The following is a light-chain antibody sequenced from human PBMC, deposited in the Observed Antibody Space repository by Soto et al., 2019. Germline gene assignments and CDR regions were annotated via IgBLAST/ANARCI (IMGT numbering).Light chain of an antibody. CDR3: QQDDSSPWP. J-gene: IGKJ1*01. CDR1: QSVSSAN. Sequence: ETVLTQSPGTLSLSAGERATLSCRASQSVSSANLAWYQQKPAQPPRLLIYGASMRDTGIPDMFSGSGSGTDFTLTISRLEPEDCAVYYCQQDDSSPWPFGRGTAVEVK. CDR2: GAS. V-gene: IGKV3-20*01.